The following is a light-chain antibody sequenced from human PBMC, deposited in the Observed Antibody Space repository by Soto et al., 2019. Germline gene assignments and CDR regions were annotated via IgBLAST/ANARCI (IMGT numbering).Light chain of an antibody. J-gene: IGLJ2*01. CDR3: SSYTSSSTLVG. V-gene: IGLV2-14*01. CDR1: SSDVGGYNY. Sequence: QSALTQPASVSGSPGQSITISCTGTSSDVGGYNYVSWYQQHPGKAPKLMIYDVSNRPSGVSNRFSGSKSRNTASLTISGIQAEDEVDYYGSSYTSSSTLVGFGGGTKLTVL. CDR2: DVS.